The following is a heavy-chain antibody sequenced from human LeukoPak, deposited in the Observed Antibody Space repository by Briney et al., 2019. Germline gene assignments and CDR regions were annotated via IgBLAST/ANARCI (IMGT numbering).Heavy chain of an antibody. V-gene: IGHV4-59*01. CDR3: ARIDQQLASYYYYYMDV. J-gene: IGHJ6*03. CDR2: IYYSGST. Sequence: SETLSLTCTVSGGSISSYYWSWIRQPPGKGLEWIGYIYYSGSTNYNPSLKSRVTISVDTSKNQFSLKLSSVTAADTAVYYCARIDQQLASYYYYYMDVWGKGTTVTVSS. D-gene: IGHD6-6*01. CDR1: GGSISSYY.